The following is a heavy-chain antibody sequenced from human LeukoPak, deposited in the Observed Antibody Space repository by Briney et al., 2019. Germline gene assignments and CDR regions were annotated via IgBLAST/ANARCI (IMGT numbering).Heavy chain of an antibody. CDR2: ISYDGSNK. CDR1: GFTFSSYA. J-gene: IGHJ6*02. CDR3: AKEGVVVAATIHYYGMDV. D-gene: IGHD2-15*01. Sequence: GGSLRLSCAASGFTFSSYAMHWVRQAPGKGLEWVAVISYDGSNKYYADSVKGRFTISRDNSKNTLYLQMNSLRAEDTAVYYCAKEGVVVAATIHYYGMDVWGQGTTVTVSS. V-gene: IGHV3-30*04.